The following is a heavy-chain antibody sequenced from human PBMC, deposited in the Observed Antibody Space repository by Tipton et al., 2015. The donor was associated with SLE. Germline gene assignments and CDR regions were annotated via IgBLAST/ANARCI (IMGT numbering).Heavy chain of an antibody. D-gene: IGHD6-13*01. Sequence: TLSLTCTVSGGSISSGGYYWSWIRQHPGKGLEWIGYIYYSGSTSYNPSLKSRVTISVDTSKNQFSLKLSPVTAADTAVYYCASLAGYSSSWSDAFDIWGQGTMVTVSS. CDR2: IYYSGST. J-gene: IGHJ3*02. V-gene: IGHV4-31*03. CDR3: ASLAGYSSSWSDAFDI. CDR1: GGSISSGGYY.